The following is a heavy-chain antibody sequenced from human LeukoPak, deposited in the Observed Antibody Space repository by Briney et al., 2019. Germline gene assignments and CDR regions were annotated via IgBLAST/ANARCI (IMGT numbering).Heavy chain of an antibody. V-gene: IGHV3-20*04. Sequence: GGSLRLSCAASGFTFSSYEMSWVRQAPGKGLGWVSGINWNGGSTGYADSVKGRFTISRDNAKNSLYLQMNSLRAEDTALYYCAREASSGYSYGSLDVWGKGTTVTVSS. CDR3: AREASSGYSYGSLDV. CDR2: INWNGGST. CDR1: GFTFSSYE. J-gene: IGHJ6*04. D-gene: IGHD5-18*01.